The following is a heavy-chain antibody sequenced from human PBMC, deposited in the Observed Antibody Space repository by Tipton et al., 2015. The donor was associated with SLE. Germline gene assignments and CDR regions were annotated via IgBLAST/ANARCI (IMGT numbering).Heavy chain of an antibody. J-gene: IGHJ3*02. CDR1: GFTFSNYA. CDR2: IAFDGSNK. V-gene: IGHV3-30*04. Sequence: SLRLSCAASGFTFSNYAIHWVRQAPGKGLEWVAVIAFDGSNKYYADSVKGRFIISRDNSKNTLYLQMNSLRTEDTAVYYCGTSGAFDIWGQGTMVTVSS. CDR3: GTSGAFDI. D-gene: IGHD3-10*01.